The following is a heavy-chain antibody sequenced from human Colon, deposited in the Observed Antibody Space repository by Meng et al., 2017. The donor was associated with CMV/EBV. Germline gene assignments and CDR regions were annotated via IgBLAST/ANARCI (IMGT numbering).Heavy chain of an antibody. V-gene: IGHV4-61*01. D-gene: IGHD2-2*01. CDR3: AKSSSSTPGVVDS. Sequence: SGPGLVMPSETLSVPCTVARASASVGTFHWSRSRLPPGKELQWIGHIYDGGTTIYNPALKSRVTIFLDTSRNQFSLGLRSVTTADTAVYYCAKSSSSTPGVVDSWGQGTLVTVSS. CDR2: IYDGGTT. CDR1: RASASVGTFH. J-gene: IGHJ4*02.